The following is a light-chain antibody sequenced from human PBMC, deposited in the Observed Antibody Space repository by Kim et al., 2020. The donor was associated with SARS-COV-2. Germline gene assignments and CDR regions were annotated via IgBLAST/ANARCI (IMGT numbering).Light chain of an antibody. J-gene: IGKJ1*01. V-gene: IGKV1-5*01. CDR1: KNLNTW. CDR2: DAS. CDR3: QQYHSSPPT. Sequence: SASIGDRVTITCRASKNLNTWLAWYQQKPGEAPKLLISDASRLQNGVPSRFSGSVSGTEFTLTISNLQPDDFATFYCQQYHSSPPTFGQGTKVEIK.